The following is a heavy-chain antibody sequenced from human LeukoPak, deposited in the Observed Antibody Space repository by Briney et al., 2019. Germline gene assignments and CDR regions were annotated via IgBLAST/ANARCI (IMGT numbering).Heavy chain of an antibody. V-gene: IGHV3-66*01. D-gene: IGHD2-15*01. CDR3: AKDMVVAATGALVDYGMDV. CDR1: GFTVSSNY. Sequence: GGSLRLSCAASGFTVSSNYMSWVRQAPGKGLEWVSVIYSGGSTYYADSVKGRFTISRDNSKNTLYLQMNSLRAEDTAVYYCAKDMVVAATGALVDYGMDVWGQGTTVTVSS. J-gene: IGHJ6*02. CDR2: IYSGGST.